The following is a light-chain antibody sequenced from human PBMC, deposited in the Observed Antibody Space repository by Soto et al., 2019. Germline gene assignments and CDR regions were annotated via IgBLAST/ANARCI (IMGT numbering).Light chain of an antibody. CDR2: KGT. Sequence: QSALTQPASVSGSPGQSITISCSGASSDVGSHYPVPWYQQQPGKAPQVIVYKGTRRPSGVSNRFSGSTSGNAASLTISGLQADDEADYFCCSSAPESTYVFGTGTKVTVL. V-gene: IGLV2-23*01. CDR3: CSSAPESTYV. J-gene: IGLJ1*01. CDR1: SSDVGSHYP.